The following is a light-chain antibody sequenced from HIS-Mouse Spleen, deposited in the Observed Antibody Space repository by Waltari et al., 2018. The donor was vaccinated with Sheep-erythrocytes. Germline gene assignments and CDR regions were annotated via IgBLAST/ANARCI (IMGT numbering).Light chain of an antibody. CDR2: LGS. CDR3: MQALQTPLT. J-gene: IGKJ2*01. V-gene: IGKV2-28*01. CDR1: QSLLHSNGYNY. Sequence: DIVMTQSPLSLPVTPGEPASISCRSSQSLLHSNGYNYLDWYLQKPGQSPQLLIYLGSNRASGVPDRVSGSGSGTDFTLKSSRVEAEDVGVYYCMQALQTPLTFGRGTKLEIK.